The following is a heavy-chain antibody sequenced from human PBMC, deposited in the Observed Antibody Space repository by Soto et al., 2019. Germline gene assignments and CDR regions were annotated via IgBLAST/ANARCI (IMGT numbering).Heavy chain of an antibody. J-gene: IGHJ6*02. V-gene: IGHV4-34*01. Sequence: QVQLQQWGAGLLKPSETLSLTCAVYGGSFSGYYWSWIRQPPGKGLEWIGEINHSGSTNSNPSLKRRVTRSVDTSKNHSSLNLSSVTAADTAVYYCARAAWAGMDVWGQGTTVTVSS. CDR3: ARAAWAGMDV. CDR2: INHSGST. CDR1: GGSFSGYY. D-gene: IGHD1-26*01.